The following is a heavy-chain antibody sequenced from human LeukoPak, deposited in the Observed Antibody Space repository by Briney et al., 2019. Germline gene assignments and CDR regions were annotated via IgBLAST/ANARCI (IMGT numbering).Heavy chain of an antibody. Sequence: SETLSLTCTVSGGSISSYYWSWIRQPPGKGLEWIGYIYYSGSTNYNPSLKSRVTISVDTSKNQFSLKLSSVTAADTAVYYCARARWDYFDCWGQGTLVTVSS. CDR1: GGSISSYY. CDR2: IYYSGST. D-gene: IGHD5-24*01. J-gene: IGHJ4*02. V-gene: IGHV4-59*01. CDR3: ARARWDYFDC.